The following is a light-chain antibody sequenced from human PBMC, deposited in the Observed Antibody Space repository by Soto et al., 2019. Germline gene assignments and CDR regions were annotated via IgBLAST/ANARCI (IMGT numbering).Light chain of an antibody. V-gene: IGKV1-5*03. Sequence: DSQMTQSPSTLSASVGDSVTITCRASQSISSWLAWYQQKPGKAPKLLIYKASLLETGVPSRFSGSASGTEFTLTISSLQPDDFATYYCQHYNSYSEAFGQGTKVDIK. CDR1: QSISSW. CDR2: KAS. J-gene: IGKJ1*01. CDR3: QHYNSYSEA.